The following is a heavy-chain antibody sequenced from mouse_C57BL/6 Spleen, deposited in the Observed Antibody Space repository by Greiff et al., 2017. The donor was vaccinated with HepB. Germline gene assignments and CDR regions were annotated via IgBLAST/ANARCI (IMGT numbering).Heavy chain of an antibody. CDR1: GYTFTSYW. CDR2: INPSNGGT. Sequence: VQLQQPGTELVKPGASVNLSCKASGYTFTSYWMHWVKQRPGQGLEWIGNINPSNGGTNYNEKFKSKATLTVDKSSSTAYMQLSSLTSEDSAVYYCASLYYDYDEDFDYWGQGTTLTVSS. V-gene: IGHV1-53*01. CDR3: ASLYYDYDEDFDY. D-gene: IGHD2-4*01. J-gene: IGHJ2*01.